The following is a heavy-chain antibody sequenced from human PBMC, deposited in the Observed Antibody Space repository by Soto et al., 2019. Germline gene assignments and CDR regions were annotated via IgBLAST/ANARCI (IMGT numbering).Heavy chain of an antibody. Sequence: SETLSLTCTVSSGSISSGGYDAGWIRQPPGKGLERLGRIYYSGSTKYNPSLNSRVTLPVYTSKNHFSPKLSTLTPADTAVYYCGRNTPAISVSDYWVQGTLVTVTA. CDR3: GRNTPAISVSDY. D-gene: IGHD2-15*01. CDR1: SGSISSGGYD. J-gene: IGHJ4*02. CDR2: IYYSGST. V-gene: IGHV4-39*02.